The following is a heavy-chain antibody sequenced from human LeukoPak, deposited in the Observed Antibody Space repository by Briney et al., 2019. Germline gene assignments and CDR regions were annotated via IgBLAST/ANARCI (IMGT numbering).Heavy chain of an antibody. V-gene: IGHV3-7*05. CDR3: ARDLRYFTY. Sequence: GESLQISCAASGFTFSRYWMSWVRQAPGKGLEWVANIKQDGSEKYYVDSVKGRFTISRDNAKNTLYLQMNSLRAEDTALYYCARDLRYFTYWGQGTLVTVSS. J-gene: IGHJ4*02. CDR1: GFTFSRYW. CDR2: IKQDGSEK. D-gene: IGHD3-9*01.